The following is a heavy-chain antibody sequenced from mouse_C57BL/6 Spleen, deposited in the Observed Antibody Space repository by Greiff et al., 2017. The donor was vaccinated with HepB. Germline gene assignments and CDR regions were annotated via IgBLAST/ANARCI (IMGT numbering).Heavy chain of an antibody. V-gene: IGHV1-19*01. CDR2: INPYNGGT. CDR1: GYTFTDYY. CDR3: ARGDQLGRFAY. Sequence: EVQLQQSGPVLVKPGASVKMSCKASGYTFTDYYMNWVKPSHGKSLEWIGVINPYNGGTSYNQKFKGKATLTVDKSSSTAYMELNSLTSEDSAVYYCARGDQLGRFAYWGQGTLVTVSA. J-gene: IGHJ3*01. D-gene: IGHD4-1*02.